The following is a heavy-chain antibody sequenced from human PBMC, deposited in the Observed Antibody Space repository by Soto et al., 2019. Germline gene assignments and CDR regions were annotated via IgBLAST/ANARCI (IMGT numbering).Heavy chain of an antibody. D-gene: IGHD5-18*01. Sequence: GASVKVSCKASGYTFTSYAMHWVRQAPGQRLEWMGWINAGNGNTKYSQKFQGRVTITRDTSASTAYMELSSLRSEDTAVYYCAREVAAQLWPQVYYYYGMDVWGQGTTVTVSS. V-gene: IGHV1-3*01. CDR1: GYTFTSYA. J-gene: IGHJ6*02. CDR3: AREVAAQLWPQVYYYYGMDV. CDR2: INAGNGNT.